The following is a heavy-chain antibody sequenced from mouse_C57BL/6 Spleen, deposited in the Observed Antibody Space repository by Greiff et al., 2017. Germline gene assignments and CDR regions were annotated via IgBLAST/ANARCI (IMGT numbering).Heavy chain of an antibody. CDR3: ARFLYYSNFYYAMDY. V-gene: IGHV1-59*01. J-gene: IGHJ4*01. CDR1: GYTFTSYW. CDR2: IDPSDSYT. D-gene: IGHD2-5*01. Sequence: VQLQQPGAELVRPGTSVKLSCKASGYTFTSYWMHWVKQRPGQGLEWIGVIDPSDSYTNYNQKFKGKATLTVDTSSSTAYMQLSSLTSEDSAVYYCARFLYYSNFYYAMDYWGQGTSVTVSS.